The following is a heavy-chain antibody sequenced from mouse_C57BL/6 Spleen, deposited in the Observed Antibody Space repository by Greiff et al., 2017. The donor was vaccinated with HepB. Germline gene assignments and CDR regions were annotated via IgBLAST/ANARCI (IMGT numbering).Heavy chain of an antibody. J-gene: IGHJ2*01. V-gene: IGHV1-80*01. CDR1: GYAFSSYW. CDR2: IYPGDGDT. D-gene: IGHD2-4*01. Sequence: QVHVKQSGAELVKPGASVKISCKASGYAFSSYWMNWVKQRPGKGLEWIGQIYPGDGDTNYNGKFKGKATLTADKSSSTAYMQLSSLTSEDSAVYFCARGDMIKDYFDYWGQGTTLTVSS. CDR3: ARGDMIKDYFDY.